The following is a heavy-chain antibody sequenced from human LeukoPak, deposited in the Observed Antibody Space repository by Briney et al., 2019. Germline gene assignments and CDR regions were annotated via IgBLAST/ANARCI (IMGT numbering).Heavy chain of an antibody. CDR3: ARHPRYCSSNSCYGPDAFDI. V-gene: IGHV4-39*01. Sequence: SETLSLPCTVSGGSITTNTDYWGRVRQPPGKGLEWIGSIYYSGSTYYSPSLKSRVTISVDTSKNQFSLKLTSVTAADTAVYYCARHPRYCSSNSCYGPDAFDIWGQGTMVTVSS. J-gene: IGHJ3*02. CDR2: IYYSGST. D-gene: IGHD2-2*01. CDR1: GGSITTNTDY.